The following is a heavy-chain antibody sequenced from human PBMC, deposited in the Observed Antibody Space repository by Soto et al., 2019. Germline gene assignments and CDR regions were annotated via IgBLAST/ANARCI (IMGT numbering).Heavy chain of an antibody. Sequence: SETLSLTCAVSGYSISSGYYWGWIRQPPGKGLEWIGSIYHSGSTYYNPSLKSRVTISVDTSKNQFSLKLSSVTAADTAVYYCASRRDGYNYFGYWGQGTLVTVSS. V-gene: IGHV4-38-2*01. CDR3: ASRRDGYNYFGY. CDR1: GYSISSGYY. J-gene: IGHJ4*02. CDR2: IYHSGST. D-gene: IGHD5-12*01.